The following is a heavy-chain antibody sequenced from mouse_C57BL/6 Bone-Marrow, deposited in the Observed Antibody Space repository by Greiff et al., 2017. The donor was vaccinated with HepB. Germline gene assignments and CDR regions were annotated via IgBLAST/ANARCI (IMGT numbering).Heavy chain of an antibody. J-gene: IGHJ4*01. V-gene: IGHV1-42*01. CDR2: INPSTGGT. CDR3: ALDGYDVNYAMDY. CDR1: GYSFTGYY. D-gene: IGHD2-2*01. Sequence: VQLKESGPELVKPGASVKISCKASGYSFTGYYMNWVKQSPEKSLEWIGEINPSTGGTTYNQKFKAKATLTVDKSSSTAYMQLKSLTSEDSAVYYCALDGYDVNYAMDYWGQGTSVTVSS.